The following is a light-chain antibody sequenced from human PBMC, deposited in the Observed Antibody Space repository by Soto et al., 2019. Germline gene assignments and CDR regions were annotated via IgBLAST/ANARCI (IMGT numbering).Light chain of an antibody. J-gene: IGKJ3*01. CDR3: QQTYSKSPS. CDR1: QSISRY. CDR2: SAS. V-gene: IGKV1-39*01. Sequence: DIQMTQSPSSLSASVGDRVTISCRASQSISRYLNWYQQNAGKAPKLLMFSASTLQSGVPSRFSGSGSGTHCTLTIDSLQVEDFATYYCQQTYSKSPSFGPGTKVEIK.